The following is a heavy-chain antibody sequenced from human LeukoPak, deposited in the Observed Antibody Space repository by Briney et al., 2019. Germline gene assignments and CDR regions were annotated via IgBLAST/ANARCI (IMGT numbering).Heavy chain of an antibody. CDR1: GGTFSSYA. D-gene: IGHD3-22*01. CDR3: ASGLRYYYDSSGYFDY. V-gene: IGHV1-69*05. CDR2: IIPIFGTA. Sequence: ASVKVSCKASGGTFSSYAISWVRQAPGQGLEWMGGIIPIFGTANHAQKFQGRVTITTDESTSTAYMELSSLRSEDTAVYYCASGLRYYYDSSGYFDYWGQGTLVTVSS. J-gene: IGHJ4*02.